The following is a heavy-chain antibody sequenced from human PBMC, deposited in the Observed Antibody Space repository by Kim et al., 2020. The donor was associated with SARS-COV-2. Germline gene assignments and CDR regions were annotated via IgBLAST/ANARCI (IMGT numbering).Heavy chain of an antibody. CDR2: INHSGST. D-gene: IGHD3-22*01. CDR3: ARVRVPITMIVVVGRRRYFDY. V-gene: IGHV4-34*01. CDR1: GGSFSGYY. Sequence: SETLSLTCAVYGGSFSGYYWSWIRQPPGKGLEWIGEINHSGSTNYNPSLKSRVTISVDTSKNQFSLKLSSVTAADTAVYYCARVRVPITMIVVVGRRRYFDYWGQGTLVTVSS. J-gene: IGHJ4*02.